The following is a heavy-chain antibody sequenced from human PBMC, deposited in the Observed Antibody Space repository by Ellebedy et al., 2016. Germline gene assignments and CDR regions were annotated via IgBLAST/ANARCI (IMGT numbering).Heavy chain of an antibody. CDR3: ARGRRYSYGWASHYYYYMDV. CDR1: GGSISSSSYY. V-gene: IGHV4-39*01. J-gene: IGHJ6*03. Sequence: SETLSLXXTVSGGSISSSSYYWGWIRQPPGKGLEWIGSIYYSGSTYYNPSLKSRVTISVDTSKNQFSLKLSSVTAADTAVYYCARGRRYSYGWASHYYYYMDVWGKGTTVTVSS. D-gene: IGHD5-18*01. CDR2: IYYSGST.